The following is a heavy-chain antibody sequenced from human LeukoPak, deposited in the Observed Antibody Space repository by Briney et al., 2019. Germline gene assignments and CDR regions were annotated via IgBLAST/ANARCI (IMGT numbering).Heavy chain of an antibody. Sequence: GGSLRPSCAASGFTFSSYGMHWVRQAPGKGLEWVAFIRYDGSNKYYADSVKGRFTISRDNSKNTLYLQMNSLRAEDTAVYYCARGKTIVTPGYFDYWGQGTLVTVSS. J-gene: IGHJ4*02. CDR3: ARGKTIVTPGYFDY. CDR2: IRYDGSNK. CDR1: GFTFSSYG. D-gene: IGHD5-18*01. V-gene: IGHV3-30*02.